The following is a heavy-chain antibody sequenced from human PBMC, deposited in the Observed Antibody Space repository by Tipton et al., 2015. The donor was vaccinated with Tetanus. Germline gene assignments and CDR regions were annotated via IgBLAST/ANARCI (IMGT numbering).Heavy chain of an antibody. CDR1: GFTFSSYW. CDR3: ASAPTYIAVAGRVFDY. D-gene: IGHD6-19*01. CDR2: IKQDGSEK. V-gene: IGHV3-7*01. Sequence: SLRLSCAASGFTFSSYWMSWVRQAPGKGLEWVANIKQDGSEKYYVDSVKGRFTISRDNAKNSLYLQMNSLRAEDTAVYYCASAPTYIAVAGRVFDYWGQGTLVTVSS. J-gene: IGHJ4*02.